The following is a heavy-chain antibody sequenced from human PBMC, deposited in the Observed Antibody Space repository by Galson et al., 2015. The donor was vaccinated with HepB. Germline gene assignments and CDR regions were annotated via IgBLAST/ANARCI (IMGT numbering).Heavy chain of an antibody. V-gene: IGHV3-9*01. Sequence: SLRLSCAASGFTFDDYAMHWVRQAPGKGLEWVSGISWNSGSIGYADSVKGRFTISRDNAKNSLYLQMNSLRAEDTALYYCAKEAIAAAGNDYWGQGTLVTVSS. CDR3: AKEAIAAAGNDY. J-gene: IGHJ4*02. CDR2: ISWNSGSI. CDR1: GFTFDDYA. D-gene: IGHD6-13*01.